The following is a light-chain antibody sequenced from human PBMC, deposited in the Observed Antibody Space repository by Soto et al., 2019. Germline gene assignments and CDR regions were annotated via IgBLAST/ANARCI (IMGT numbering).Light chain of an antibody. J-gene: IGKJ2*01. CDR1: QSVSSSY. CDR2: GAS. V-gene: IGKV3-20*01. CDR3: QQYGRSPYT. Sequence: ETVLTQSPGTLSLSPGERATLSCRASQSVSSSYLSWYQQKPGQAPRLLIYGASSRATGIPDRFSGSGSGTDFTHNINRLEPEDFVVYYCQQYGRSPYTFRQGTKLEIK.